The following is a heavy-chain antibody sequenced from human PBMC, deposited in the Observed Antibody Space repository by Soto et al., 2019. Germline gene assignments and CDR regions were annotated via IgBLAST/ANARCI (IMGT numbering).Heavy chain of an antibody. CDR1: GVPINTLY. V-gene: IGHV4-4*07. CDR2: IFSSGST. CDR3: AREGSYSAYNFAHGIQLWSFDF. J-gene: IGHJ4*02. Sequence: SETLSLTCTVSGVPINTLYWSWVRQPAGKGLEWIGRIFSSGSTSFNPSLESRVAMSVDTSKNHFSLNLSSVTAADMAVYYCAREGSYSAYNFAHGIQLWSFDFWGQGALVTVSS. D-gene: IGHD5-12*01.